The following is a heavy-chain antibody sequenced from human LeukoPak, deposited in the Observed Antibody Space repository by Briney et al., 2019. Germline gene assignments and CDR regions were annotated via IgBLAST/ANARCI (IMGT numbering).Heavy chain of an antibody. CDR3: ARMPGYDLVGAFDV. Sequence: GGSLRLSCAASGFTFSSYSMNWVRQAPGKGLEWVSSISSSSSYIYYADSVKGRFTISRDNAKNSLYLQMNSLRAEDTAKYYCARMPGYDLVGAFDVWGQGTMVSVSS. V-gene: IGHV3-21*01. CDR2: ISSSSSYI. CDR1: GFTFSSYS. D-gene: IGHD5-12*01. J-gene: IGHJ3*01.